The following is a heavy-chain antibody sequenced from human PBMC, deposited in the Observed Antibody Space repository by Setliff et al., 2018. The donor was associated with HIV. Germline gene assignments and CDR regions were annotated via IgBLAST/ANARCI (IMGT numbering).Heavy chain of an antibody. CDR2: MYTTGST. CDR1: GGSVNIGAYY. J-gene: IGHJ2*01. CDR3: ASGYYDSSGYYWYFDL. V-gene: IGHV4-61*02. D-gene: IGHD3-22*01. Sequence: SETLSLTCIVSGGSVNIGAYYWSWIRQPAGKGLEWIGRMYTTGSTKYNPSLESRVTMSLDTSKNHFSLELSSVTAADTAVYYCASGYYDSSGYYWYFDLWGRGTLVTVSS.